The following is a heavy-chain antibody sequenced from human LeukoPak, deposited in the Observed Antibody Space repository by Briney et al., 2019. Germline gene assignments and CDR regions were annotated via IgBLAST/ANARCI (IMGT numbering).Heavy chain of an antibody. Sequence: GGSLRLSCEDLGLSSDDYGMSWVRQAPGKGLEWVCGINWDGANTHYADSVKGRFTISRDSAKNSLSLQMNSLRAEDTAVYYCAKDQGFDYYDSSGYYLDYWGQGTLVTVSS. CDR1: GLSSDDYG. CDR2: INWDGANT. D-gene: IGHD3-22*01. V-gene: IGHV3-20*04. CDR3: AKDQGFDYYDSSGYYLDY. J-gene: IGHJ4*02.